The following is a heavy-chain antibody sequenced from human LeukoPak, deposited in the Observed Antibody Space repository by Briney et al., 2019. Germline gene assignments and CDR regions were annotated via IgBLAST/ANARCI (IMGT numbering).Heavy chain of an antibody. CDR2: ISSSSSYT. V-gene: IGHV3-11*05. CDR1: GFTFSDYY. J-gene: IGHJ3*02. CDR3: AKGVSAAADDAFDI. Sequence: PGGSLRLSCAASGFTFSDYYMSWIRQAPGKGLEWVSYISSSSSYTYYADSVKGRFTISRDNSKNTLYLQMNSLRAEDTAVYYCAKGVSAAADDAFDIWGQGTMVTVSS. D-gene: IGHD6-13*01.